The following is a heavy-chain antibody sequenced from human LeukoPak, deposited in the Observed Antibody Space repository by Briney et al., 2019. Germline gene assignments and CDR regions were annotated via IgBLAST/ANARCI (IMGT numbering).Heavy chain of an antibody. J-gene: IGHJ6*03. CDR1: GYTFTGYY. CDR3: ARAIANYYDSSGYSLYYYYYMDV. D-gene: IGHD3-22*01. Sequence: GASVKVSCKASGYTFTGYYMHWVRQAPGQGLEWMGWINPNSGGTNYAQKFQGRVTMTRDTSISTAYMELSRLRSDDTAVYYCARAIANYYDSSGYSLYYYYYMDVWGKGTTVTVSS. CDR2: INPNSGGT. V-gene: IGHV1-2*02.